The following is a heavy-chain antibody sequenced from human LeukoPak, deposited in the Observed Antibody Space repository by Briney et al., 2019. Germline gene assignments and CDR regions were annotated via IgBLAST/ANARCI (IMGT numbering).Heavy chain of an antibody. CDR1: GFTFSSYS. Sequence: GGSLRLSCAASGFTFSSYSRNWVRQAPGKGLEWVANIKQDGSEKYYVDSVKGRFTISRDNAKNSLYLQMNSLRAEDTAVYYCARVLTGFYDYWGQGTLVTVSS. D-gene: IGHD3-9*01. J-gene: IGHJ4*02. CDR3: ARVLTGFYDY. CDR2: IKQDGSEK. V-gene: IGHV3-7*01.